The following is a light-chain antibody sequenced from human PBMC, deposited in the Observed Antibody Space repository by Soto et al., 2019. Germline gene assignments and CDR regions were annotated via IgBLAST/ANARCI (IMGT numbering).Light chain of an antibody. CDR2: SAS. Sequence: DIVMTQSPSSLSASVGDRVTITCRASRGIRDALGWYQQKSGKVPKRLIYSASSLQNGVPSRFSGRGYGTEFTLTISSLQPEDFATYFCLQHSDYPFTFGQGTRLEI. J-gene: IGKJ2*01. V-gene: IGKV1-17*01. CDR1: RGIRDA. CDR3: LQHSDYPFT.